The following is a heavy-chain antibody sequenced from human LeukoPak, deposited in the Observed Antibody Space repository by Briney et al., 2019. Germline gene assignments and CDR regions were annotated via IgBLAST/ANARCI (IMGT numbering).Heavy chain of an antibody. J-gene: IGHJ4*02. D-gene: IGHD3-3*01. V-gene: IGHV3-21*01. CDR2: ISSSSSYI. Sequence: PGGSLRLSCAASGFTFSNYAMHWVRQAPGKGLEWVSSISSSSSYIYYADSVKGRFTISRDNAKNSLYLQMNSLRAEDTAVYYCASDITTIFGVVPHWGQGTLVTVSS. CDR1: GFTFSNYA. CDR3: ASDITTIFGVVPH.